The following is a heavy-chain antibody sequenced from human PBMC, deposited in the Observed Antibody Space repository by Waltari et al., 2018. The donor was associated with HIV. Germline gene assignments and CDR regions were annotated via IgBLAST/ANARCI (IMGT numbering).Heavy chain of an antibody. J-gene: IGHJ4*02. D-gene: IGHD3-3*01. CDR2: LDPKNGNT. V-gene: IGHV1-2*02. CDR3: ARDRYDLAANYFWFSAWSDF. CDR1: GYTFSAYY. Sequence: QSGAEVKRPGASVRVFCETSGYTFSAYYIRWVRSAPGQGLEWMGWLDPKNGNTAYAAEFQGRVTMSRDSLKSTAYLQLNNLREDDTAIYFCARDRYDLAANYFWFSAWSDFWGQGTPVTVSS.